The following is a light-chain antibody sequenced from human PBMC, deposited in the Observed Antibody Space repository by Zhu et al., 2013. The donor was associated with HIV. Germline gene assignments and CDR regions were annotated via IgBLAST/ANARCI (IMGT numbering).Light chain of an antibody. CDR3: LQDYNYPRT. Sequence: AIQMTQSPSFLSASVGDRVAITCRASQGIRNDLGWYQQKPGKAPKLLIYAASTLERGVPSRFSGSGSGTDFSLTISSLQPEDFATYYCLQDYNYPRTFGQGTKVEIK. CDR1: QGIRND. J-gene: IGKJ1*01. V-gene: IGKV1-6*01. CDR2: AAS.